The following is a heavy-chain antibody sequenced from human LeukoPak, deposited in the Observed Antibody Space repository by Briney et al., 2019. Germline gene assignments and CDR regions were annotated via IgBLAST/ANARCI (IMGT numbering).Heavy chain of an antibody. Sequence: PSETLSLTCTVSGGSISSYYWSWIRQPPGKGLEWIGYTYYSGSTNYNPSLKSRVTISVDTSKNQFSLKLSSVTAADTAVYYCARAGGSYYSDAFDIWGQGTMVTVSS. CDR1: GGSISSYY. D-gene: IGHD1-26*01. V-gene: IGHV4-59*01. CDR2: TYYSGST. J-gene: IGHJ3*02. CDR3: ARAGGSYYSDAFDI.